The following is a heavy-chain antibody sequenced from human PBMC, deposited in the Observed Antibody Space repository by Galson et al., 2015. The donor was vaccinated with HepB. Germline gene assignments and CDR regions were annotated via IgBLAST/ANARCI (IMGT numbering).Heavy chain of an antibody. CDR3: AREGSSRFVAY. CDR2: ITCDGGTK. Sequence: SLRLSCAASGFTFSTYTMHWVRQAPGKGLEWVSFITCDGGTKYYADSVKGRFTISRDNAKNTLYLQMNSLRAEDTAVYYCAREGSSRFVAYCGHGTLVTASS. J-gene: IGHJ1*01. CDR1: GFTFSTYT. D-gene: IGHD2-2*01. V-gene: IGHV3-30-3*01.